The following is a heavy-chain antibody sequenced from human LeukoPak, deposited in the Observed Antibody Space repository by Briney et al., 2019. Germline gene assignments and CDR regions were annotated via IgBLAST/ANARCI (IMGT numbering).Heavy chain of an antibody. CDR1: VFTFSTYW. Sequence: PGGSLRLSRAASVFTFSTYWMSSVPQAPGKGRKWVANIKQDGREEYYVDSVKGRFTISRDNAKNSLYLQMNSLRAEDTAVYYCARIAVAGTVDYWGQGTLVTVSS. V-gene: IGHV3-7*01. D-gene: IGHD6-19*01. CDR3: ARIAVAGTVDY. J-gene: IGHJ4*02. CDR2: IKQDGREE.